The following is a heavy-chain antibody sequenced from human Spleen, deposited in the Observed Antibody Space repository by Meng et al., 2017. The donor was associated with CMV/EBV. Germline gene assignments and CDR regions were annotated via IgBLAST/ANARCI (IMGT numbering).Heavy chain of an antibody. CDR2: SNPSGGTR. J-gene: IGHJ4*02. Sequence: ASVKVSCKASGYSFTRYYIHWVRQAPGQGLEWMGTSNPSGGTRRYAQKLQGRVTMTRDTSTSTVYLELSSLRSEDTAVYYCAREGPDRAVENWGQGTLVTVSS. V-gene: IGHV1-46*04. CDR1: GYSFTRYY. D-gene: IGHD6-19*01. CDR3: AREGPDRAVEN.